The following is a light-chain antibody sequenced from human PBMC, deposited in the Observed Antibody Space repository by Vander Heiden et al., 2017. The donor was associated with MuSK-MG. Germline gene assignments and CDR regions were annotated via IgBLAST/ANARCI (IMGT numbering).Light chain of an antibody. Sequence: DIQLTQSPSFLSASVGDRVTITCRASQGISSYLAWYQQKPGKAPKLLIYAASTLQSGVPSRFSGSGSGTEFTLTISSRQPEDFAPYYCQQLNSYPLVTFGQGTRMEIK. CDR3: QQLNSYPLVT. CDR2: AAS. J-gene: IGKJ5*01. CDR1: QGISSY. V-gene: IGKV1-9*01.